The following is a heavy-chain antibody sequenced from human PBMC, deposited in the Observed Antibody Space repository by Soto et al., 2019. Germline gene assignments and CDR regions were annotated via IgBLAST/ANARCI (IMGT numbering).Heavy chain of an antibody. D-gene: IGHD6-19*01. CDR3: ARGRRVYSSGRRNNWFDP. J-gene: IGHJ5*02. CDR1: GGSFSGYY. Sequence: QVQLQQWGAGLLKPSETLSLTCAVYGGSFSGYYWSWIRQPPGKGLEWIGEINHSGSTNYNPSLKSRVTISVDTSKNQFSLKLSSVTAADTAVYYCARGRRVYSSGRRNNWFDPWGQGTLVTVSS. V-gene: IGHV4-34*01. CDR2: INHSGST.